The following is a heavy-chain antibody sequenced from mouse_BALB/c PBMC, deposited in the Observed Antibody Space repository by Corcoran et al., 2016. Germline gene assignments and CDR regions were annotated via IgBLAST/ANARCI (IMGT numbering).Heavy chain of an antibody. D-gene: IGHD2-4*01. CDR2: IDPANGNT. V-gene: IGHV14-3*02. Sequence: EVQLQQSGAELVKPGASVKLSCTASGFNIKDTYMHWVKQRPEQGLEWIGRIDPANGNTKYDPKFQGKATITADTSSNTAYLQLSSLTSEDTAVYYCARDYDYDDAMDYWDQGTSVTVSS. J-gene: IGHJ4*01. CDR3: ARDYDYDDAMDY. CDR1: GFNIKDTY.